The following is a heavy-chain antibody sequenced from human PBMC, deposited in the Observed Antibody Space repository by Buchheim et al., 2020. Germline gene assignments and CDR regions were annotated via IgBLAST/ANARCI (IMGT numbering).Heavy chain of an antibody. CDR3: AREPLWDFWSGYYTGYYYYGMDV. V-gene: IGHV3-74*01. J-gene: IGHJ6*02. CDR2: INSDGSST. CDR1: GFTFSSYA. D-gene: IGHD3-3*01. Sequence: EVQLLESGGGLVQPGGSLRLSCAASGFTFSSYAMSWVRQAPGKGLVWVSRINSDGSSTSYADSVKGRFTISRDNAKNTLYLQMNSLRAEDTAVYYCAREPLWDFWSGYYTGYYYYGMDVWGQGTT.